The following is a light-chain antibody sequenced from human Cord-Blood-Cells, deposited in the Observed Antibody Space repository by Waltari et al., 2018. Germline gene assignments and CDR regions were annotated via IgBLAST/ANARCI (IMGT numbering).Light chain of an antibody. Sequence: QSALTQPRSVSGSPEQSVTISCTGTSSDVGGYNYVSWYQQHPGKAPKLMIYDVSKRPSGVPGRFSGSKSGNTASLTISGLQAEDEADYYCCSYAGSYTYVVFGGGTKLTVL. CDR3: CSYAGSYTYVV. V-gene: IGLV2-11*01. CDR1: SSDVGGYNY. CDR2: DVS. J-gene: IGLJ2*01.